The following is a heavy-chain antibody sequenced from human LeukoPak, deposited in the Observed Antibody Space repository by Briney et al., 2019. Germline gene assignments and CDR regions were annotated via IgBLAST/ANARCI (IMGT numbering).Heavy chain of an antibody. CDR1: GFTFSTYW. CDR3: ARGGPDYGDYFSPRNYYYMDV. V-gene: IGHV3-74*01. Sequence: GGSLRLSCAASGFTFSTYWMHWVRQAPGKGLVWVSRINSDGSSTRYADSVKGRFTISRDNAENTLYLQMNSLRAEDTAVYYCARGGPDYGDYFSPRNYYYMDVWGKGTTVTISS. J-gene: IGHJ6*03. D-gene: IGHD4-17*01. CDR2: INSDGSST.